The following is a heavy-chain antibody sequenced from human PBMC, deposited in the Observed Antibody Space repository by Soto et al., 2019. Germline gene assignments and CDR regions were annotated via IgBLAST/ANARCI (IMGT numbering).Heavy chain of an antibody. CDR3: PRDGGPSSGYYPYWFDP. CDR2: IIPIFGTA. D-gene: IGHD3-22*01. CDR1: GGTFSSYA. J-gene: IGHJ5*02. Sequence: QVQLVQSGAEVKKPGSSVKVSCKASGGTFSSYAISWVRQAPGQGLEWMGEIIPIFGTANYAQKFQGRVTITSDESTGTSSMELSSLRSEDTAVYYCPRDGGPSSGYYPYWFDPWGQGTLVTVSS. V-gene: IGHV1-69*05.